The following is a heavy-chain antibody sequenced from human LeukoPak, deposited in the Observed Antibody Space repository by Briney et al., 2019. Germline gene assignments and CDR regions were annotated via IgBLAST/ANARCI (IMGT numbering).Heavy chain of an antibody. CDR1: GGSISSYY. CDR3: ARDSGMSGYDLSFDY. CDR2: IYTSGST. Sequence: SETLSLTCTASGGSISSYYWSWIRQPAGKGLEWIGRIYTSGSTNYNPSLKSRVTMSVDTSPNQFSLKLSSVTAADTALYYCARDSGMSGYDLSFDYWGQGTLVTVSS. V-gene: IGHV4-4*07. J-gene: IGHJ4*02. D-gene: IGHD5-12*01.